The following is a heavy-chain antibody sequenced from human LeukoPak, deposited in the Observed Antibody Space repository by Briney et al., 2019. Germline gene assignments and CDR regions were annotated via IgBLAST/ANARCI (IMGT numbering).Heavy chain of an antibody. CDR1: GFTFSSYA. Sequence: GGSLRLSCAASGFTFSSYAMSWVRQAPGKGLEWVSAISGSGGSTYYADSVKGRFTISRDNSKNTLYLQMNSLRAEDTAVYYCATSRRRSGIAVAGPWGVFDYWGRGTLVTVSS. J-gene: IGHJ4*02. V-gene: IGHV3-23*01. CDR3: ATSRRRSGIAVAGPWGVFDY. D-gene: IGHD6-19*01. CDR2: ISGSGGST.